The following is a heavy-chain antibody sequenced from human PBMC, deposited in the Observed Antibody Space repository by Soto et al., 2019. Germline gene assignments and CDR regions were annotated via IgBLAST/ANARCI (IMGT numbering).Heavy chain of an antibody. CDR1: GGSFSGYY. Sequence: SETLSLTCAVYGGSFSGYYWSWIRQPPGKGLEWIGEINHSGSTNYNPSLKSRVTISVDTSKNQFSLKLSSVTAADTAVYYCARGKPCSSTSCRPPYYYYYYMDVWGKGTTVTVSS. J-gene: IGHJ6*03. CDR2: INHSGST. CDR3: ARGKPCSSTSCRPPYYYYYYMDV. V-gene: IGHV4-34*01. D-gene: IGHD2-2*01.